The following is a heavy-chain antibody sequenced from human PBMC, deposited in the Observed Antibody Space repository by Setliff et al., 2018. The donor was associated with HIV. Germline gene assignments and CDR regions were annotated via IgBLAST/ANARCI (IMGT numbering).Heavy chain of an antibody. CDR3: ARTRGYTYGYIDY. D-gene: IGHD5-18*01. J-gene: IGHJ4*02. CDR2: IYYSGST. V-gene: IGHV4-38-2*01. Sequence: PSETLSLTCAVSGYSISSGYYWGWIRQPPGRGLEWIGNIYYSGSTYYNPSLKSRVTISVDTSKNQFSLKLSSVTAADTAIYYCARTRGYTYGYIDYWGQGTLVTVSS. CDR1: GYSISSGYY.